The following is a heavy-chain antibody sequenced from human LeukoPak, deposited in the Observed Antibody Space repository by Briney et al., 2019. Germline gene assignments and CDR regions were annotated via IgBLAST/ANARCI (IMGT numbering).Heavy chain of an antibody. J-gene: IGHJ3*02. D-gene: IGHD3-22*01. CDR3: ARAYFYYDSSGLLQGALLGAFDI. V-gene: IGHV3-48*03. Sequence: GGSLRLSCAASGFTFSSYEMNWVRQAPGKGLEWVSYISSSGSTIYYADSVKGRFTISRDNAKNSLYLQMNSLRAEDTAMYYCARAYFYYDSSGLLQGALLGAFDIWGQGTMVTVSS. CDR1: GFTFSSYE. CDR2: ISSSGSTI.